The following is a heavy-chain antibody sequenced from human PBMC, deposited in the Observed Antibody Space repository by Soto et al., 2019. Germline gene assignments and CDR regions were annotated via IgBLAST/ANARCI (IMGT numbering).Heavy chain of an antibody. CDR3: ARDLVAGYSSSWYTYYYYGMDV. J-gene: IGHJ6*02. CDR2: ISYDGSNK. CDR1: GFTFSSYA. Sequence: GGSLRLSCAASGFTFSSYAMHWVRQAPGKGLEWVAVISYDGSNKYYADSVKGRFTISRDNSKNTLYLQMNSLRAEDTAVYYCARDLVAGYSSSWYTYYYYGMDVWGQGTTVTVSS. V-gene: IGHV3-30-3*01. D-gene: IGHD6-13*01.